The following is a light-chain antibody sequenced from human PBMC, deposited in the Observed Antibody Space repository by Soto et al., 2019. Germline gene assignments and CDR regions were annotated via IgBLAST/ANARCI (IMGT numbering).Light chain of an antibody. CDR2: GAS. J-gene: IGKJ5*01. Sequence: IVLTQAPATLSASLGERATLSCRASQSVSSNLAWYQQTPGHAPRLLIFGASTRATGIPDRFSGSGAGAYSNLTISRLEPADFGVYYCQQYGSSHTFGQGTRLEIK. CDR1: QSVSSN. V-gene: IGKV3-20*01. CDR3: QQYGSSHT.